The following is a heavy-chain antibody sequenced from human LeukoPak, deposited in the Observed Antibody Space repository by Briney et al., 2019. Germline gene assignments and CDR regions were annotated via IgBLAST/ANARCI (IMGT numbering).Heavy chain of an antibody. J-gene: IGHJ5*02. CDR1: GFTFSSYS. D-gene: IGHD6-13*01. CDR3: ARERIAANNWFDP. Sequence: GGSLRLSCAASGFTFSSYSMNWVRQAPGKGLEWVSSISSSSSYIYYADSVKGRFTISRDNAKNSLYLQMNSLRAEDTAVYYCARERIAANNWFDPWGQGTLVTVSS. CDR2: ISSSSSYI. V-gene: IGHV3-21*01.